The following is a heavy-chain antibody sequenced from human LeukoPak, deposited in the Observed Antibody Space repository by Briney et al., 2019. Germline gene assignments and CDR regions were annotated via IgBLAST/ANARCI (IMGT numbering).Heavy chain of an antibody. D-gene: IGHD5-12*01. V-gene: IGHV1-3*03. CDR2: INAGNGNT. CDR1: GYTFTNYA. J-gene: IGHJ6*03. Sequence: ASVKVSCKASGYTFTNYAIHWVRQAPGQRLEWMGWINAGNGNTKYSQEFQDRVTITRGTSASTAYMEVSSLRSEDMAVYYCARGGTSGYGQFNYHYYMDVWGKGTTVTVSS. CDR3: ARGGTSGYGQFNYHYYMDV.